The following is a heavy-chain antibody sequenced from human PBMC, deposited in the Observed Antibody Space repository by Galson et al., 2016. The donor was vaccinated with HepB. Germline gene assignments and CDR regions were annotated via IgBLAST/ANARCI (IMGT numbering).Heavy chain of an antibody. CDR2: ISSRSGFYT. CDR3: ARRLPYRGMDV. Sequence: SLGLSCAASGFTFSDYYMSWIRQAPGKGLQWVSYISSRSGFYTNYADSVKGRFTISRDNAKNSLYLHMNSLRVEDTAVYYCARRLPYRGMDVWGQGTTVTVSS. CDR1: GFTFSDYY. V-gene: IGHV3-11*06. D-gene: IGHD3-10*01. J-gene: IGHJ6*02.